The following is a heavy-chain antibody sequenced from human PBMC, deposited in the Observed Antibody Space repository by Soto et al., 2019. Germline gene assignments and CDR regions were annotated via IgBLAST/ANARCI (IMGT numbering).Heavy chain of an antibody. Sequence: GGSLRLSCSASGFNFNSYTMNWVRQAPGKGLEWVSSISRFIDRTYYADSVKGRFAIFRANAENSVYLQVNSLRAEDTAVYYCARVGDYFGEFDYFDYWGQGTRVTFSS. D-gene: IGHD3-10*01. J-gene: IGHJ4*02. CDR1: GFNFNSYT. CDR2: ISRFIDRT. CDR3: ARVGDYFGEFDYFDY. V-gene: IGHV3-21*06.